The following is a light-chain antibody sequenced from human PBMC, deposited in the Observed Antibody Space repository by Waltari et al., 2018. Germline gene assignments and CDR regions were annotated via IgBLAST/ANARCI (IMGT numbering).Light chain of an antibody. Sequence: QSALTQPPSVSGSPGQSVTISCAGTSSDVGRYNRVSWYQQSPGPAPKVIIYDVTNRPTGVPDRFSASKSGNTASLTISGLQSEDEADYYCISYTPSDTYVFGTGTKVAVL. CDR3: ISYTPSDTYV. CDR2: DVT. V-gene: IGLV2-18*02. CDR1: SSDVGRYNR. J-gene: IGLJ1*01.